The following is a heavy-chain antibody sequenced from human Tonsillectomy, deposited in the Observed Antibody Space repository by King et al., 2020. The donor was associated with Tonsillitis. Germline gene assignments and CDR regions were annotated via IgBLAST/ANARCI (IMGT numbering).Heavy chain of an antibody. CDR1: GGSFSGYY. CDR3: ARGVIGWYRRYFDY. J-gene: IGHJ4*02. D-gene: IGHD6-19*01. Sequence: VQLQQWGAGLLKPSETLSLACAVSGGSFSGYYWTWIRQPPGKGLEWIGEINHSGSTNYSPSLKSRVTISVDTSKNQFSLKLSSVTAADTAVYYCARGVIGWYRRYFDYWGQGTLVTVSS. V-gene: IGHV4-34*01. CDR2: INHSGST.